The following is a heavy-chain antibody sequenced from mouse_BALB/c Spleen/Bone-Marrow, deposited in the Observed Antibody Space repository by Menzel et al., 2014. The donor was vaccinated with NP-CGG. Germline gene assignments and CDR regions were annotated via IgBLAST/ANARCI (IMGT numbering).Heavy chain of an antibody. D-gene: IGHD2-3*01. CDR2: ISSCTSTI. CDR1: GFTFSSFG. CDR3: ARDDGYYIRNAMDY. V-gene: IGHV5-17*02. Sequence: EVKLMESGGGLVQPGGSRKLSCAASGFTFSSFGMHWVRQAPERGLEWVAYISSCTSTIYYADTVKGRFTISRDNPKNTLFLQMTSLRSEDTAIYYCARDDGYYIRNAMDYWGQGTSVTVSS. J-gene: IGHJ4*01.